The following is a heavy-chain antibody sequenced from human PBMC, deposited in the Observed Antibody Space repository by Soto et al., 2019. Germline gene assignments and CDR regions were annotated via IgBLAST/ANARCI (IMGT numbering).Heavy chain of an antibody. CDR1: GFTVSNNY. Sequence: EVQLVESGGGLVQPGGSLRLSCAASGFTVSNNYMSWVRQAPGKGLEWVSIIYSGGSTYYADSVKGRFTISRDNSNNTLFLQMNRLRAEDTAVYYGARDLRRGDLWGRSTLVTVSS. J-gene: IGHJ2*01. D-gene: IGHD5-12*01. V-gene: IGHV3-66*01. CDR3: ARDLRRGDL. CDR2: IYSGGST.